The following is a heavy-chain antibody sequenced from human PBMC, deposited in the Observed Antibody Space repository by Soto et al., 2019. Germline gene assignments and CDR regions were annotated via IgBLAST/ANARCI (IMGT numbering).Heavy chain of an antibody. V-gene: IGHV4-31*03. CDR2: IYYSGST. D-gene: IGHD2-15*01. CDR1: GGSISSGGYY. Sequence: QVQLQESGPGLVKPSQTLSLTCTVSGGSISSGGYYWSWIRQHPGKGLEWIGYIYYSGSTYYNPXXKSRVTISVDXXKXQXXLKLSSVTAADTAVYYCARERECSGGSCYSNWFDPWGQGTLVTVSS. CDR3: ARERECSGGSCYSNWFDP. J-gene: IGHJ5*02.